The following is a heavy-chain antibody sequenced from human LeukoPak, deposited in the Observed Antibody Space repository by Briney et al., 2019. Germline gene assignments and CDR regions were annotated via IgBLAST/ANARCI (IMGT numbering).Heavy chain of an antibody. V-gene: IGHV3-23*01. D-gene: IGHD3-22*01. CDR3: AKDSYDNPGAFDI. CDR2: ISGSGGST. CDR1: GSTFSSYA. J-gene: IGHJ3*02. Sequence: GGSLRLSCAASGSTFSSYAMSWVRQAPGKGLEWVSAISGSGGSTYYADSVKGRFTISRDNSKNTLYLQMNSLRAEDTAVYYCAKDSYDNPGAFDIWGQGTMVTVSS.